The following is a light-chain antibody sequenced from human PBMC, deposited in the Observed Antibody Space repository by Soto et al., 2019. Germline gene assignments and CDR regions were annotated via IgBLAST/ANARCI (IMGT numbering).Light chain of an antibody. CDR1: QGIGSD. CDR3: LQDYTYPWT. J-gene: IGKJ1*01. Sequence: AIQMTQSPSSLSASIGDRVTITCRASQGIGSDLGWYQQKPGKAPKLLIYAASSLQSGVPSRFSGSGSGTEFTLTINSLQPEDFATYYCLQDYTYPWTFGQGTKVESK. CDR2: AAS. V-gene: IGKV1-6*01.